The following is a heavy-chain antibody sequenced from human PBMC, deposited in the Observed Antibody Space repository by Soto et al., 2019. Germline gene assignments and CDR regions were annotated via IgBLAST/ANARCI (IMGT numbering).Heavy chain of an antibody. J-gene: IGHJ6*02. CDR1: GDSISSGDYY. D-gene: IGHD5-12*01. CDR2: IYYSGTT. CDR3: ARDGNKVQGYNMDV. Sequence: QVQLQESGPGLVKPSQTLSITCTVSGDSISSGDYYWTWIRQPPGKGLEWIGYIYYSGTTYYNPSLKIRGTRAVETSNKQFSPKFNSVTAADTAVNYRARDGNKVQGYNMDVWGQDTTVTVSS. V-gene: IGHV4-30-4*01.